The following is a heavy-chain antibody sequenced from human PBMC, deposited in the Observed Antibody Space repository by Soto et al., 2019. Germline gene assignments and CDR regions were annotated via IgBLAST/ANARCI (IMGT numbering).Heavy chain of an antibody. CDR2: IYWDDDK. D-gene: IGHD3-22*01. CDR3: AHSPYCYDSSGYSSWCDP. V-gene: IGHV2-5*02. Sequence: QITLKESGPTLVKPTQTLTLTCTFSGFSLSTSGVGVGWIRQPPGKALEWLALIYWDDDKRYSPSLKSRLTTTKDTSKNHVVLTMTNMDPVDTATYYCAHSPYCYDSSGYSSWCDPWGQGTLFTVSS. J-gene: IGHJ5*02. CDR1: GFSLSTSGVG.